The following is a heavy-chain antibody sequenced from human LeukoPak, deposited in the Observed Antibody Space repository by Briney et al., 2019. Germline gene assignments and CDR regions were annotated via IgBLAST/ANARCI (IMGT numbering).Heavy chain of an antibody. CDR2: ISYDGSNK. Sequence: GRSLRLSCAASGFTFSSYGMHWVRQAPGKGLEWVAVISYDGSNKYYADSVKGRFTISRDNSKNTLYLQMNSLRAEDTAVYYCARGGSSIAAAGWYWGQGTLVTVSS. CDR1: GFTFSSYG. D-gene: IGHD6-13*01. V-gene: IGHV3-30*03. CDR3: ARGGSSIAAAGWY. J-gene: IGHJ4*02.